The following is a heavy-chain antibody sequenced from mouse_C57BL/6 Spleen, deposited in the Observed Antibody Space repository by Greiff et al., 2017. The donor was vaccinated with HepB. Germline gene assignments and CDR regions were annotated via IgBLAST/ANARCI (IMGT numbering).Heavy chain of an antibody. CDR1: GYTFTDHT. J-gene: IGHJ1*03. D-gene: IGHD1-1*01. Sequence: VQLQQSDAELVKPGASVKISCKVSGYTFTDHTIHWMKQRPEQGLEWIGYIYPRDGSTKYNEKFKGKATLTADKSSSTAYMQLNSLTSEDSAVYCCARPYGSSYWYFDVWGTGTTVTVSS. CDR2: IYPRDGST. V-gene: IGHV1-78*01. CDR3: ARPYGSSYWYFDV.